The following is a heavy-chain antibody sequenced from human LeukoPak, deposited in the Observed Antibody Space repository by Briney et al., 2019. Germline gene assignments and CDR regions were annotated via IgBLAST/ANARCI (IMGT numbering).Heavy chain of an antibody. CDR1: GGSISGYY. V-gene: IGHV4-59*01. J-gene: IGHJ5*02. CDR3: VRGKAAAGAMWFDP. D-gene: IGHD6-13*01. CDR2: IYFSGST. Sequence: SQTLSLTCTVSGGSISGYYCTWIRQPPGKGLEWIGCIYFSGSTSYKPSLKSRITISVDTSKNQFSLNLSSVTAADTAVYYCVRGKAAAGAMWFDPWGQGTLVTVSS.